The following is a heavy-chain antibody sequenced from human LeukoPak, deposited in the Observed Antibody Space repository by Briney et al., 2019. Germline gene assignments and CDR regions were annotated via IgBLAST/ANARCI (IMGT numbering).Heavy chain of an antibody. CDR3: ARDLGSGTYSSYFDY. V-gene: IGHV3-33*01. Sequence: PGGSLRLSCAASGFTFSSYGMHWVRQAPGKGLEWVAVIWYDGSNKYYADSVKGRFTISRDNSKNTLYLQMNSLRAEDTAVYYCARDLGSGTYSSYFDYWGRGTLVTVSS. CDR1: GFTFSSYG. J-gene: IGHJ4*02. D-gene: IGHD1-26*01. CDR2: IWYDGSNK.